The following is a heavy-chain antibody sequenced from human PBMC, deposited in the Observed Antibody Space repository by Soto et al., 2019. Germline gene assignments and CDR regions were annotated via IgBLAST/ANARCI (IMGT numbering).Heavy chain of an antibody. CDR3: VRGNSGWSPYRSRLFHFYYMDV. CDR2: FSDSGNT. J-gene: IGHJ6*03. V-gene: IGHV4-59*08. Sequence: SETLSLTCTVSGGSISSYYWTCILHPPGKGLQWLGYFSDSGNTNYIPSLKGRVAMSIDTSKRQLSLNLWSLTAADTAVYYCVRGNSGWSPYRSRLFHFYYMDVWGKGTRVTVSS. D-gene: IGHD6-19*01. CDR1: GGSISSYY.